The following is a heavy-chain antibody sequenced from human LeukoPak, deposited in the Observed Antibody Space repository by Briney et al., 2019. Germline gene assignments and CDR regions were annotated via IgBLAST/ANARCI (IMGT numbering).Heavy chain of an antibody. CDR2: IYYSGST. D-gene: IGHD3-9*01. J-gene: IGHJ5*02. CDR1: GGSISSGDYY. Sequence: SETLSLTCTVSGGSISSGDYYWSWIRQPPGEGLEWIGYIYYSGSTYYNPSLKSRVTISVDTSKNQFSLKLSSVTAADTAVYYCARVLFDNSWFDPWGQGTLVTVS. V-gene: IGHV4-30-4*01. CDR3: ARVLFDNSWFDP.